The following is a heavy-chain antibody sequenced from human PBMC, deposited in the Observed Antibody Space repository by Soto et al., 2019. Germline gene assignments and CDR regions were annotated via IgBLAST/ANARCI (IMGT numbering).Heavy chain of an antibody. Sequence: GASVKVSCKASGYTFTSYGISWVRQAPGQGLEWMGWINPNGGSTNYAQKFQGRVTVTRDTSIRTVYMELSSLRSGDTAVYYCARESGGATATLDYYYFYMDVWGKGTTVTVSS. CDR3: ARESGGATATLDYYYFYMDV. CDR2: INPNGGST. D-gene: IGHD5-12*01. J-gene: IGHJ6*03. CDR1: GYTFTSYG. V-gene: IGHV1-2*02.